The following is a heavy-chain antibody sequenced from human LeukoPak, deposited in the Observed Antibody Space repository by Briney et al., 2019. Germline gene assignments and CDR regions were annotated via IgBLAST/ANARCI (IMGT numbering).Heavy chain of an antibody. CDR1: GFTFSSSA. D-gene: IGHD1-1*01. CDR3: ARTQLDLDGFDI. Sequence: GGSLRLSCAASGFTFSSSAMSRVRQAPGKGLEWVSAISNNGGYTYYADSVQGRFTISRDNSKSTLCLQMNSLRAEDTAVYYCARTQLDLDGFDIWGQGTTVTVSS. J-gene: IGHJ3*02. V-gene: IGHV3-23*01. CDR2: ISNNGGYT.